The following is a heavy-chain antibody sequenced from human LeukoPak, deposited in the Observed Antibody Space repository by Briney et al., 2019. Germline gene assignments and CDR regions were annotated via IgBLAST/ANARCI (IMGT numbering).Heavy chain of an antibody. CDR2: MNPNSGNT. Sequence: ASVKVSCKASGYTFTSYDINWVRQATGQGLEWMGWMNPNSGNTGYAQKFQGRVTMTRNTSISTAYMELSSLRSEDTAVYYCARGGEDIVVVPAAMNWFDPWGQGTLVTVSS. CDR1: GYTFTSYD. CDR3: ARGGEDIVVVPAAMNWFDP. D-gene: IGHD2-2*01. J-gene: IGHJ5*02. V-gene: IGHV1-8*01.